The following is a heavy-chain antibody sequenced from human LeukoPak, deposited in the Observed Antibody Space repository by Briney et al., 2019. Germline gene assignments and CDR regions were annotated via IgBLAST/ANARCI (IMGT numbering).Heavy chain of an antibody. D-gene: IGHD6-6*01. J-gene: IGHJ4*02. CDR3: ARDPLFYSSSSGDY. V-gene: IGHV1-69*01. CDR2: IIPIFGTA. CDR1: GGTFSSYA. Sequence: GSSVKVSCKASGGTFSSYAISWVRQAPGQGLEWMGGIIPIFGTANYAQKFQGRVTITADESTSTAYMELSSLRSEDTAVYYCARDPLFYSSSSGDYWGQGTLVTVSS.